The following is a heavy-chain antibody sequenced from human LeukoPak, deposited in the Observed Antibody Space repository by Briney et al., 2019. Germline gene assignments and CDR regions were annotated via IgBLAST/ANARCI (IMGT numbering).Heavy chain of an antibody. D-gene: IGHD5-18*01. J-gene: IGHJ4*02. CDR3: TRHLEIVSGYSDY. CDR1: GFTLSDSA. Sequence: GGSLRLSCAVSGFTLSDSAMSWVRQASGKGLEWLGRIRSKTNNYATAYVASLKGRFTIFRDDSKNTAYLQMNSLETDDTAVYYCTRHLEIVSGYSDYWGQGTQITVSS. CDR2: IRSKTNNYAT. V-gene: IGHV3-73*01.